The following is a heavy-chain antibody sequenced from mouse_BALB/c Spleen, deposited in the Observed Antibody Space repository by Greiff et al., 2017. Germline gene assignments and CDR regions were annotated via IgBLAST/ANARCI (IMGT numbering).Heavy chain of an antibody. J-gene: IGHJ3*01. Sequence: EVQVVESGGGLVKPGGSLKLSCAASGFTFSSYAMSWVRQTPEKRLEWVASISSGGSTYYPDSVKGRFTISRDNARNILYLQMSSLRSEDTAMYYCARGLSTMITTWFAYWGQGTLVTVSA. CDR3: ARGLSTMITTWFAY. V-gene: IGHV5-6-5*01. CDR2: ISSGGST. D-gene: IGHD2-4*01. CDR1: GFTFSSYA.